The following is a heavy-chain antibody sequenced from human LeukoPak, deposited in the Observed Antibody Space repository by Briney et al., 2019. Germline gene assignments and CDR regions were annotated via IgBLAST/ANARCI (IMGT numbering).Heavy chain of an antibody. CDR3: ARVGRTKVATMAY. J-gene: IGHJ4*02. D-gene: IGHD5-12*01. Sequence: ASVKVSCKASCYTFTNYGISWVRQAPGQGLEWMGWISGSSENTDSAQKFQGRVTMTTDTSTSTAYMELRNLRSDDTATYYCARVGRTKVATMAYWGQGTLVTVSS. V-gene: IGHV1-18*01. CDR2: ISGSSENT. CDR1: CYTFTNYG.